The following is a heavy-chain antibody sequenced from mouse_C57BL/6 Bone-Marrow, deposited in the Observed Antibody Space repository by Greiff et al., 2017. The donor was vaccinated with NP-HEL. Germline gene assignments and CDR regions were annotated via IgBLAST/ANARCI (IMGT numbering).Heavy chain of an antibody. CDR3: ARRAITTVVAHWYFDV. CDR2: ISNLAYSI. CDR1: GFTFSDYG. Sequence: EVKLVESGGGLVQPGGSLKLSCAASGFTFSDYGMAWVRQAPRKGPEWVAFISNLAYSIYYADTVTGRFTISRENAKNTLYLEMSSLRSEDTAMYYCARRAITTVVAHWYFDVWGTGTTVTVSS. V-gene: IGHV5-15*01. D-gene: IGHD1-1*01. J-gene: IGHJ1*03.